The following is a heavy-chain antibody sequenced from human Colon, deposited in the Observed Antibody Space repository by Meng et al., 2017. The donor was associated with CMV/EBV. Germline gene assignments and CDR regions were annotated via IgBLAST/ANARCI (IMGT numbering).Heavy chain of an antibody. D-gene: IGHD2-15*01. CDR1: GFIFSSYG. Sequence: GESLKISCAGSGFIFSSYGMNWVRQAPGKGLEWVSSITTANAYKSYAESVKGRFTISRHDAKSSLFLQMDSLRVDDTAVYYCARPLSPRSAYSALLAFWGQGTLVTVSS. J-gene: IGHJ4*02. CDR2: ITTANAYK. CDR3: ARPLSPRSAYSALLAF. V-gene: IGHV3-21*06.